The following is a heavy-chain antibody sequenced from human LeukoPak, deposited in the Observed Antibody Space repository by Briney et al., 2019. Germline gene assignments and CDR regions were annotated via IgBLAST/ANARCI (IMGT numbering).Heavy chain of an antibody. Sequence: ASVTVSYKSSVYTFTTYGITWVRRAPGEGLEWMGWITTNNGRTKYAQKFQGRVTMTTETSTSTAYMELRSLRYDDTAVYYCARGINYDLLTGYSEGFDYWGQGTLVTVS. D-gene: IGHD3-9*01. J-gene: IGHJ4*02. CDR2: ITTNNGRT. CDR3: ARGINYDLLTGYSEGFDY. CDR1: VYTFTTYG. V-gene: IGHV1-18*01.